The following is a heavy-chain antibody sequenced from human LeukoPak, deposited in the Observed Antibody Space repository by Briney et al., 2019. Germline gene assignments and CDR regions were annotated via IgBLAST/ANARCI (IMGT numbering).Heavy chain of an antibody. CDR1: GFTFSSYS. Sequence: GGSLRLSCAASGFTFSSYSMNWVRQAPGKGLEWVSAISGSGGSTYYADSVKGRFTISRDNSKNTLYLQMNSLRAEDTAVYYCAYSGSYDPFDYWGQGTLVTASS. D-gene: IGHD1-26*01. CDR2: ISGSGGST. CDR3: AYSGSYDPFDY. V-gene: IGHV3-23*01. J-gene: IGHJ4*02.